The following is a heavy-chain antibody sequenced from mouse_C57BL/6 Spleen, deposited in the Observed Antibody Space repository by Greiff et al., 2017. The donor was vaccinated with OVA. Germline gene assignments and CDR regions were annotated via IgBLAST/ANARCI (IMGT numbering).Heavy chain of an antibody. CDR2: IWSGGST. CDR1: GFSLTSYG. D-gene: IGHD2-4*01. J-gene: IGHJ4*01. Sequence: VQVVESGPGLVQPSQSLSITCTVSGFSLTSYGVHWVRQSPGKGLEWLGVIWSGGSTDYNAAFISRLSISKDNSKSQVFFKMNSLQADDTAIYYCARKGDDYDDYAMDYWGQGTSVTVSS. V-gene: IGHV2-2*01. CDR3: ARKGDDYDDYAMDY.